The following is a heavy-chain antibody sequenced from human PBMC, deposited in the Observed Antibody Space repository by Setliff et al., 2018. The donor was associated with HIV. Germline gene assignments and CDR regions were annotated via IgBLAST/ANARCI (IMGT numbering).Heavy chain of an antibody. Sequence: PSETLSLTCSVSGDSISDTTYYWGWIRQPPGKGLEWIGNIYHSGSTLYKPSLKSRVTISVDTFKNQFSLKLSSVTAADTAVYYCARGQGLLLWFGELPRDNWFDPWGQGTLVTVSS. D-gene: IGHD3-10*01. V-gene: IGHV4-39*07. CDR1: GDSISDTTYY. CDR3: ARGQGLLLWFGELPRDNWFDP. CDR2: IYHSGST. J-gene: IGHJ5*02.